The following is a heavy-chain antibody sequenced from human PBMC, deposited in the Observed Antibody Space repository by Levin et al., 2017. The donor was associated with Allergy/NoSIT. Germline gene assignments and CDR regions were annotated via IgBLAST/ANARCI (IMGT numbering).Heavy chain of an antibody. Sequence: SETLSLTCTVSGGSISSYYWSWIRQPPGKGLEWIGYIYYSGSTNYNPSLKSRVTISVDTSKNQFSLKLSSVTAADTAVYYCARDRSKYYYGSGSYSSPPSFDYWGQGTLVTVSS. J-gene: IGHJ4*02. CDR1: GGSISSYY. CDR3: ARDRSKYYYGSGSYSSPPSFDY. CDR2: IYYSGST. D-gene: IGHD3-10*01. V-gene: IGHV4-59*01.